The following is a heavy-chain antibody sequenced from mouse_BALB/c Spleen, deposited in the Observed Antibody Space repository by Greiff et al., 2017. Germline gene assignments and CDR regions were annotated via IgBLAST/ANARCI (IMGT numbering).Heavy chain of an antibody. CDR3: ARHDYDGYYAMDY. D-gene: IGHD2-4*01. V-gene: IGHV4-1*02. CDR2: INPDSSTI. J-gene: IGHJ4*01. Sequence: EVQGVESGGGLVQPGGSLKLSCAASGFDFSRYWMSWVRQAPGKGLEWIGEINPDSSTINYTPSLKDKFIISRDNAKNTLYLQMSKVRSEDTALYYCARHDYDGYYAMDYWGQGTSVTVSS. CDR1: GFDFSRYW.